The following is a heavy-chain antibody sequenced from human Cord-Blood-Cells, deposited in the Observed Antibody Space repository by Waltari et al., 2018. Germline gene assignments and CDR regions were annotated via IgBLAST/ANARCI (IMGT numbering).Heavy chain of an antibody. CDR3: ARVRGGNFDY. CDR1: GGSFSGYY. J-gene: IGHJ4*02. Sequence: QVQLQQWGAGLLKPSETLSLTCAVYGGSFSGYYWCGIRQPPGKGPEWIGEINHSGSTNYNPALKSRVIISVDTSKNQCSLKLSSVTAADTAVYYCARVRGGNFDYWGQGTLVTVSS. D-gene: IGHD2-15*01. V-gene: IGHV4-34*01. CDR2: INHSGST.